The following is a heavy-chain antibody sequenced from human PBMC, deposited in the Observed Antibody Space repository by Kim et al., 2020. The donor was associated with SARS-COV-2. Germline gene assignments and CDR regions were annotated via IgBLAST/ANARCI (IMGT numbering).Heavy chain of an antibody. CDR3: ARETRITMVRGFDY. V-gene: IGHV4-31*02. Sequence: NPSLESRVTISVDTSKNQFCLKLSSVTAADTAVYYCARETRITMVRGFDYWGQGTLVTVSS. J-gene: IGHJ4*02. D-gene: IGHD3-10*01.